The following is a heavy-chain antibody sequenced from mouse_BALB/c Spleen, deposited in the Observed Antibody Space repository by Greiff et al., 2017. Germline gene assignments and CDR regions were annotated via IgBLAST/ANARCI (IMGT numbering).Heavy chain of an antibody. CDR2: INSNGGST. D-gene: IGHD2-1*01. J-gene: IGHJ4*01. V-gene: IGHV5-6-2*01. CDR3: ARLYGNYYAMDY. Sequence: EVKLVESGGGLVKLGGSLKLSCAASGFTFSSYYMSWVRQTPEKRLELVAAINSNGGSTYYPDTVKGRFTISRDNAKNTLYLQMSSLKSEDTALYYCARLYGNYYAMDYWGQGTSVTVSS. CDR1: GFTFSSYY.